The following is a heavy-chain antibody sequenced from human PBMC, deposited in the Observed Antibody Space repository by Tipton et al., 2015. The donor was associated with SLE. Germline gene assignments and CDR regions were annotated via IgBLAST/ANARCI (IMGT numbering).Heavy chain of an antibody. V-gene: IGHV3-11*04. CDR1: GFTFSDYY. CDR2: ITSSGTTI. Sequence: QVQLVQSGGGLVQPGESLRLSCAASGFTFSDYYMTWIRQAPGKGLEWVSHITSSGTTIYYADSVRGRFTISRDNTKNSLYLQMNSLRAEDTAVYYCARVGKYGGDTRSGFDYWGQGTLVTVSS. J-gene: IGHJ4*02. CDR3: ARVGKYGGDTRSGFDY. D-gene: IGHD3-16*01.